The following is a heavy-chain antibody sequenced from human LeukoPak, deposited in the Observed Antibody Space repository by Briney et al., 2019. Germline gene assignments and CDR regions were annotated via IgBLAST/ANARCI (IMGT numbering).Heavy chain of an antibody. CDR3: AKDNLHITMVRINGGWFDP. V-gene: IGHV3-23*01. J-gene: IGHJ5*02. CDR1: GFTFGSYA. CDR2: ISGSGGST. Sequence: SGGSLRLSRAASGFTFGSYAMSWVRQAPGKGLEWVSAISGSGGSTYYADSVKGRFTISRDNSKNTLYLQMNSLRAEDTAVYYCAKDNLHITMVRINGGWFDPWGQGTLVTVSS. D-gene: IGHD3-10*01.